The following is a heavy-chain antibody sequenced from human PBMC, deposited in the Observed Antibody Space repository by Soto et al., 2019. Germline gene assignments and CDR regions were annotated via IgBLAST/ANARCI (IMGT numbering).Heavy chain of an antibody. CDR2: ISSSSSTI. J-gene: IGHJ5*02. V-gene: IGHV3-48*01. Sequence: GGSLRLSCAASGFTFSSYSMNWVRQAPGKGLEWVSYISSSSSTIYYADSVKGRFTISRDNAKNSLYLQMNSLRAEDTAVYYCARDPPRELLWFGELIEHDPWGQGTLVTVSS. CDR3: ARDPPRELLWFGELIEHDP. CDR1: GFTFSSYS. D-gene: IGHD3-10*01.